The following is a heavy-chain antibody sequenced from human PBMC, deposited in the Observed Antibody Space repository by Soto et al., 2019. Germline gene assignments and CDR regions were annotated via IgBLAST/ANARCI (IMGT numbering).Heavy chain of an antibody. CDR3: ASAVNTYYYYYMDV. CDR1: GGTFSSYT. V-gene: IGHV1-2*02. CDR2: IIPNSGST. J-gene: IGHJ6*03. Sequence: GASVKVSCKASGGTFSSYTISWVRQAPGQGLEWMGRIIPNSGSTNYAQKFQGRVTMTADTSISTAYMELSRLRSDDTAVYYCASAVNTYYYYYMDVWGKGTTVTVSS.